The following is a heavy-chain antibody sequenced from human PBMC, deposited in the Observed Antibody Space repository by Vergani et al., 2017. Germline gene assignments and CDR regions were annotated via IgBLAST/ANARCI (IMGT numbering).Heavy chain of an antibody. CDR2: IDRNYGVT. D-gene: IGHD3-16*01. J-gene: IGHJ2*01. CDR3: VKDNDYDADGPFDL. Sequence: EIQLVESGGGLVQPGRSLTLSCEASGFAFDDYAFHWVRQVSGRGLEWVSGIDRNYGVTNGNSFDGRFSISRDNAKKAVFLQMHNLRHEDTALYFCVKDNDYDADGPFDLWGRGTLVTVSS. CDR1: GFAFDDYA. V-gene: IGHV3-9*01.